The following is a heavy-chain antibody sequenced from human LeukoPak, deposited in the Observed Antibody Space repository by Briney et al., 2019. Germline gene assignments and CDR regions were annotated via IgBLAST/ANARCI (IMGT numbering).Heavy chain of an antibody. CDR1: GFIVSSNY. D-gene: IGHD2-15*01. V-gene: IGHV3-66*01. CDR3: ASPYCSGGSCYLKRYYYGMDV. Sequence: GGSLRLSCAASGFIVSSNYMSWVRQAPGKGLEWVSVIYSGGSTYYADSVKGRFTISRDNSKNTLYLQMNSLRAEDTAVYYCASPYCSGGSCYLKRYYYGMDVWGQGTTVTVSS. J-gene: IGHJ6*02. CDR2: IYSGGST.